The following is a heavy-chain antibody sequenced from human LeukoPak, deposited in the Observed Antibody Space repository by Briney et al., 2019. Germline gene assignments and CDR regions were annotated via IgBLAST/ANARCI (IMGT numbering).Heavy chain of an antibody. CDR2: IDPFGRET. D-gene: IGHD3-10*01. V-gene: IGHV1-46*04. CDR1: GDTFSRHY. CDR3: TRGSGSYSFDY. J-gene: IGHJ4*02. Sequence: ASVTVSFKASGDTFSRHYVHWVRQAPGQGPEWMGVIDPFGRETHYAQRLQGRVTITRDTSASRVDMELSGLRSEDTAVYYCTRGSGSYSFDYWGQGTLVTVSS.